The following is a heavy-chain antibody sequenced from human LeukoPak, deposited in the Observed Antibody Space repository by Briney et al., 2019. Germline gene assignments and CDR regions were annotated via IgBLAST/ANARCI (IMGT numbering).Heavy chain of an antibody. D-gene: IGHD6-13*01. V-gene: IGHV3-23*01. J-gene: IGHJ4*02. CDR3: ARHQTSYSSSSYTQD. CDR2: ISGSGTTT. CDR1: GFTFSTYA. Sequence: GGSLRLSCAASGFTFSTYAMSWVRQAPGKGLEWVSSISGSGTTTYYADSVKGRFTIYRENSKNTLFLQMYSLAAEDTALYYCARHQTSYSSSSYTQDWGQGTLITVSS.